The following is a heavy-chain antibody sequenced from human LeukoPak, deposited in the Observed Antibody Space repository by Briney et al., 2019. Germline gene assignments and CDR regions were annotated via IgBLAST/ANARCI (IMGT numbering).Heavy chain of an antibody. CDR1: GYTFTGYY. V-gene: IGHV1-2*02. J-gene: IGHJ4*02. D-gene: IGHD1-26*01. CDR2: INPNSGGT. Sequence: ASAKVSCKASGYTFTGYYMHWVRQAPGQGLEWMGWINPNSGGTNYAQKFQGRVTMTRDTSIGTAYMELSRLRSDDTAVYYCARGFDRGSYAFDYWGQGTLVTVSS. CDR3: ARGFDRGSYAFDY.